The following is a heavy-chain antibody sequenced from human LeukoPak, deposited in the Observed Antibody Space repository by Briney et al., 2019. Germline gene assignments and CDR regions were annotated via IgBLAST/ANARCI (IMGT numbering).Heavy chain of an antibody. Sequence: PGGSLRLSCAASGFTFSSYAMHWVRQAPGKGLEWVAVISYDGSNKYYADSVKGRFTISRDNSKNTLYLQMNSLRAEDTAVYYCARAVAGSTGVDYWGQGTLVTVSS. CDR3: ARAVAGSTGVDY. V-gene: IGHV3-30-3*01. J-gene: IGHJ4*02. CDR1: GFTFSSYA. D-gene: IGHD6-19*01. CDR2: ISYDGSNK.